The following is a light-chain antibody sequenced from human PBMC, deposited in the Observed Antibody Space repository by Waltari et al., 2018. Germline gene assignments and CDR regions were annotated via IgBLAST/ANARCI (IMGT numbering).Light chain of an antibody. V-gene: IGLV2-14*01. CDR3: NSFTSSSTWV. J-gene: IGLJ3*02. Sequence: QSALTQPASVSGSPGQSITIPCTGTSNDVGCYNYVSWYQQHPGKAPKLMIFDVNDRPSGVSNRFSGSKSGNTASLTISSLQAEDEADYYCNSFTSSSTWVFGGGTKLTVL. CDR1: SNDVGCYNY. CDR2: DVN.